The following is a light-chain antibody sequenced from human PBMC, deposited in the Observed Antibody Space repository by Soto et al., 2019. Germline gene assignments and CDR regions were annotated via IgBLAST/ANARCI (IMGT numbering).Light chain of an antibody. CDR2: EVN. Sequence: QSVLTQPASVSGSPGQSITISCTGTSTDVGGYNRLSWYQQPPGTAPKLIMYEVNTRPSGVPDRFSGSKSGSTASLTISGLQADDEADYYCSLYISGSTYVFGTGTKVTVL. CDR1: STDVGGYNR. J-gene: IGLJ1*01. V-gene: IGLV2-18*01. CDR3: SLYISGSTYV.